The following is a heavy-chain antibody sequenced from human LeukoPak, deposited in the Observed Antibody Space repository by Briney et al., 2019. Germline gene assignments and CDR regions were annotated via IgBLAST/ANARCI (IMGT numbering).Heavy chain of an antibody. CDR3: VRRYMATSAEDFDH. V-gene: IGHV3-30*04. Sequence: GRSLRLSCAASGFTFSSYAMHWVRQAPGKGLEWVAVISYDGSNKYYADSVKGRFSISRDNSKNTLYLQMNSLRADDTAVYYCVRRYMATSAEDFDHWGQGTLVTVSS. CDR2: ISYDGSNK. D-gene: IGHD5-24*01. CDR1: GFTFSSYA. J-gene: IGHJ4*02.